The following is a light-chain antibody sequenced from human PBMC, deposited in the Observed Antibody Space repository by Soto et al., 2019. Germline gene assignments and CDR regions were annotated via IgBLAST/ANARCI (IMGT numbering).Light chain of an antibody. CDR2: VAS. Sequence: DIQMTQSPSSLSASVGDAVTITCRASQTINSYLTWYQQRPGKAPKLLICVASTLQSGVPLRFSGSGFGTDFTLTITSVQPEDFATYYCQQSYGSPYTFGQGTKLEIK. J-gene: IGKJ2*01. CDR1: QTINSY. V-gene: IGKV1-39*01. CDR3: QQSYGSPYT.